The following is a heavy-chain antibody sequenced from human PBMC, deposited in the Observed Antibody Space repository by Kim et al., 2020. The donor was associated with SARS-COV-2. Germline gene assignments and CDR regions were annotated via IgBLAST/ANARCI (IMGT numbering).Heavy chain of an antibody. CDR3: ARGYGVLVSSSIVDY. CDR1: GYRFNAYY. J-gene: IGHJ4*02. V-gene: IGHV1-2*02. Sequence: ASVKVSCKASGYRFNAYYLHWVRQAPGQGLESMGWINPNSGGTKEAQKFQGRVTMNRDTSISTAFLELRRLTYDDTALYYFARGYGVLVSSSIVDYWGQGTQVTVSS. D-gene: IGHD6-6*01. CDR2: INPNSGGT.